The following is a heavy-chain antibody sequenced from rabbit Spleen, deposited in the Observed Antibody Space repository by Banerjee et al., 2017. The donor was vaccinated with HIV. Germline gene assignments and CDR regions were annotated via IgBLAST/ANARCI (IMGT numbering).Heavy chain of an antibody. Sequence: QLTETGGGLVQPGGSLTLSCKASGIDFTKYYITWVRQAPGKGLEWIGIIYAAKGSTDYASWVNGRFTISSDNAQSTVDLKMTSLTAADTATYFCVRGASSTGYYSLWGPGTLVTVS. V-gene: IGHV1S7*01. J-gene: IGHJ4*01. CDR3: VRGASSTGYYSL. CDR1: GIDFTKYY. CDR2: IYAAKGST. D-gene: IGHD1-1*01.